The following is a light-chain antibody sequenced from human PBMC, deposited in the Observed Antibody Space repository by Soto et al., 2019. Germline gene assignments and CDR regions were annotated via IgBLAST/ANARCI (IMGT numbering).Light chain of an antibody. CDR2: RNS. V-gene: IGLV1-47*01. J-gene: IGLJ1*01. CDR3: AAWDDRLSGYG. Sequence: QSVLTQPPSASGTPGQRVTISCSGSSSNIGSNSVYWYQQLPGTAPKLLIYRNSQRPSGVPDRFSGSKSGTSASLAISGLRSEDEADYYCAAWDDRLSGYGFGTGTRSPS. CDR1: SSNIGSNS.